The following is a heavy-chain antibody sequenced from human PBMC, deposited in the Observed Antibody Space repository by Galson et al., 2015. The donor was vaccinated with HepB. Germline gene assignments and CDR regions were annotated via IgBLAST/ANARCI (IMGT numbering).Heavy chain of an antibody. Sequence: SVKVSCKASGYTFTSYGISWVRQAPGQGLEWMGRISAYNGSTNYAQKLQGRVTMTTDTSTSTAYMELRSLRSDDTAVYYCARDKYDILTGYNYYYYGMDVWGQGTTVTVSS. CDR3: ARDKYDILTGYNYYYYGMDV. V-gene: IGHV1-18*04. CDR2: ISAYNGST. CDR1: GYTFTSYG. J-gene: IGHJ6*02. D-gene: IGHD3-9*01.